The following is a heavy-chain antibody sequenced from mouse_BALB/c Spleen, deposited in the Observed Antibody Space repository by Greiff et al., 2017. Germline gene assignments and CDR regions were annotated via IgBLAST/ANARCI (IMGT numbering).Heavy chain of an antibody. Sequence: EVMLVESGGGLVKPGGSLKLSCAASGFAFSSYDMSWVRQTPEKRLEWVAYISSGGGSTYYPDTVKGRFTISRDNAKNTLYLQMSSLKSEDTAMYYCARHEDYDYGVFYWGQGTLVTVSA. CDR3: ARHEDYDYGVFY. D-gene: IGHD2-4*01. CDR2: ISSGGGST. V-gene: IGHV5-12-1*01. J-gene: IGHJ3*01. CDR1: GFAFSSYD.